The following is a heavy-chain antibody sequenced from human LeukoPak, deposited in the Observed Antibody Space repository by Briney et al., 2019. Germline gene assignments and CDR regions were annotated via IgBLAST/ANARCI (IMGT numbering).Heavy chain of an antibody. D-gene: IGHD3-16*01. CDR1: GYTFSSYG. J-gene: IGHJ4*02. Sequence: GASVKVSCKASGYTFSSYGISWVRQAPGQGLEWIGCISAYNGNTNYAQNLQGRVNMTTDTSTSTAYMELRSLRSDDTAVHYCARDSPLGRYGYLPLNYWGQGTLVTVSS. CDR3: ARDSPLGRYGYLPLNY. CDR2: ISAYNGNT. V-gene: IGHV1-18*01.